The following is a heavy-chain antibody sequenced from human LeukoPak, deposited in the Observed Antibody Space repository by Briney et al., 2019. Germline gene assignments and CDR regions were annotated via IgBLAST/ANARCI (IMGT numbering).Heavy chain of an antibody. CDR2: IYSGGST. J-gene: IGHJ4*02. CDR3: AREKRGYSSSPNYFDY. D-gene: IGHD6-6*01. Sequence: QSGGSLRLSCAASGFTVSSNYMSWVRQAPGKGLEWVSVIYSGGSTYYADSVKGRFTVSRDNSKNTLYLQMNSLRAEDTAVYYCAREKRGYSSSPNYFDYWGQGTLVTVSS. CDR1: GFTVSSNY. V-gene: IGHV3-53*01.